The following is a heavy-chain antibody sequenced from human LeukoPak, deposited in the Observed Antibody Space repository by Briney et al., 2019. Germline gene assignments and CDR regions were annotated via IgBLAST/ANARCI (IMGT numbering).Heavy chain of an antibody. Sequence: SETLSLTCIVSGGSISSTRHYWGWIRQPAGKGLEWIGSMYHSGSTYYNPSLKSRVTISVYTSKNQFSLKLNSVTDADTAVYYCARMVRGHVGSDYWGQGTLVTVSS. D-gene: IGHD3-10*01. J-gene: IGHJ4*02. CDR1: GGSISSTRHY. CDR3: ARMVRGHVGSDY. CDR2: MYHSGST. V-gene: IGHV4-39*07.